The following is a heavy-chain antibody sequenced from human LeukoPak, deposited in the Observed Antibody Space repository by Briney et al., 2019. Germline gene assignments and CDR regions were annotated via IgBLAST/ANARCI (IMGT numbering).Heavy chain of an antibody. CDR2: ISGSGGST. V-gene: IGHV3-23*01. Sequence: GGSLRLSCAASGFTFSSYAMSWVRQAPGKGLEWVSAISGSGGSTYYADSVRGRFTISRDNSKNTLYLQMNSLRAEDTAVYYCAKASAMIVVVSKHFDYWGQGTLVTVSS. D-gene: IGHD3-22*01. CDR1: GFTFSSYA. CDR3: AKASAMIVVVSKHFDY. J-gene: IGHJ4*02.